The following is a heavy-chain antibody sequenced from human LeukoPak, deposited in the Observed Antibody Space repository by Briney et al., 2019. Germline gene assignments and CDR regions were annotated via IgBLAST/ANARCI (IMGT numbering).Heavy chain of an antibody. CDR2: ISAYNGNT. J-gene: IGHJ5*02. V-gene: IGHV1-18*01. CDR1: GYTFTSYG. D-gene: IGHD3-10*01. CDR3: ARDPGYGSGSYLMTRFDP. Sequence: ASVKVSCKASGYTFTSYGFSWVRQAPGQGLEWMGWISAYNGNTNYAQKLQGRVTMTTDTSTSTAYMELRSLRSDDTAVYYCARDPGYGSGSYLMTRFDPWGQGTLVTVSS.